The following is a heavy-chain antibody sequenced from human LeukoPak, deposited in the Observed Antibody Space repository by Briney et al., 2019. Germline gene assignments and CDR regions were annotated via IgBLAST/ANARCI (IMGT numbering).Heavy chain of an antibody. CDR2: IYTSGST. V-gene: IGHV4-61*02. J-gene: IGHJ3*02. CDR1: GGSISSGSYY. Sequence: SETLSLTCTVYGGSISSGSYYWSWIRQPAGKGLEWIGRIYTSGSTNYNPSLKSRVTISVDTSKNQFSLKLSSVTAADTAVYHCARGAHYYDSSANAFDIWGQGTMVTVSS. CDR3: ARGAHYYDSSANAFDI. D-gene: IGHD3-22*01.